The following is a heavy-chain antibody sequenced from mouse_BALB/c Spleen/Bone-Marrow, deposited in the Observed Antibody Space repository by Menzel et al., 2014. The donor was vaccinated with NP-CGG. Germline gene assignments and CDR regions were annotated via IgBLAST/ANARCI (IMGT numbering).Heavy chain of an antibody. D-gene: IGHD2-1*01. V-gene: IGHV1-7*01. CDR1: GYTFTTYW. J-gene: IGHJ4*01. CDR3: ARGNYEAMDY. CDR2: INPSTGYT. Sequence: VQLQQSGAELAKPGASVKMSCKASGYTFTTYWMHWVKQRPGQGLEWIGYINPSTGYTAYNQKFKDKATLTADKSSNTAYMQLGSLTSEDSAVYYCARGNYEAMDYWGQGTSVTVSS.